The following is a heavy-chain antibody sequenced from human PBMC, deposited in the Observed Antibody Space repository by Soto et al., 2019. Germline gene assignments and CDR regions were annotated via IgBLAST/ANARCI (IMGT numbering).Heavy chain of an antibody. CDR3: ARDRRFLLSRGGYYFYAMDV. CDR1: GGSMSRGGQS. V-gene: IGHV4-30-2*05. Sequence: SETLSLTCVVSGGSMSRGGQSWSWIRQPPGKGLEWLGFIYYTGSTYYNPSLKSRVSISVSVDTSKNQLSLRLSSVTAADTAVYYCARDRRFLLSRGGYYFYAMDVWGQGTTVTVSS. CDR2: IYYTGST. D-gene: IGHD3-3*01. J-gene: IGHJ6*02.